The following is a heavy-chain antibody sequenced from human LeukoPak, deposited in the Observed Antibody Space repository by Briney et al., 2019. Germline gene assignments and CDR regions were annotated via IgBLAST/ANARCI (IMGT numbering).Heavy chain of an antibody. CDR1: GDSISSYY. J-gene: IGHJ4*02. D-gene: IGHD4-17*01. CDR3: ARSTTVTTDFDY. CDR2: IYYSGST. Sequence: SETLSLTCTGSGDSISSYYWSWIRQPPGKGLEWIGYIYYSGSTNYNPSLKSRVTISVDTSKNQFSLKLSSVTAADTAVYYCARSTTVTTDFDYWGQGTLVTVSS. V-gene: IGHV4-59*01.